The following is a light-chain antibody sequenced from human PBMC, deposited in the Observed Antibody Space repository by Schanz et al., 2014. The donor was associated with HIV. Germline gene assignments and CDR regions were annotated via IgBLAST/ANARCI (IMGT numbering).Light chain of an antibody. CDR2: SAS. J-gene: IGKJ3*01. CDR3: QQYGSSPT. Sequence: EIVLTQSPVILSLSPGERATLSCRASQTVSSNSLGWYQQKRGQVPRLLIYSASRRANGIPDRFSGSGSGTDFTLTISRLEPEDFAVYYCQQYGSSPTFGPGTKVDIK. CDR1: QTVSSNS. V-gene: IGKV3-20*01.